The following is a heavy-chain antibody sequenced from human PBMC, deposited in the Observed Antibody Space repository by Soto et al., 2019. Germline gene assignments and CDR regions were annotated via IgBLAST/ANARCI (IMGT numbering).Heavy chain of an antibody. CDR3: ASLTYYDFWSGYYDDAFDI. J-gene: IGHJ3*02. Sequence: QVQLVESGGGVVQPGRSLRLSCAASGFTFSSYAMHWVRQAPGKGLEWVAVISYDGSNKYYADSVKGRFTISRDNSKNTLYLKMNSLRAEDTAVYYCASLTYYDFWSGYYDDAFDIWGQGTMVTVSS. D-gene: IGHD3-3*01. V-gene: IGHV3-30-3*01. CDR1: GFTFSSYA. CDR2: ISYDGSNK.